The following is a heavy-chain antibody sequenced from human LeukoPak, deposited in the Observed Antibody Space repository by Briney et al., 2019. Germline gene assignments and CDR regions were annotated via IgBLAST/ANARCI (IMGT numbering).Heavy chain of an antibody. V-gene: IGHV3-7*01. J-gene: IGHJ3*02. Sequence: GGSLRLSCAASGSTFSSYWMTWVRQAPGKGLEWVANIKQDGSEKYYVDSVKGRFTISRDNAKNSLYLQMNSLRAEDTAVYYCARPVTGAFDIWGQGTMVTVSS. D-gene: IGHD1-14*01. CDR3: ARPVTGAFDI. CDR1: GSTFSSYW. CDR2: IKQDGSEK.